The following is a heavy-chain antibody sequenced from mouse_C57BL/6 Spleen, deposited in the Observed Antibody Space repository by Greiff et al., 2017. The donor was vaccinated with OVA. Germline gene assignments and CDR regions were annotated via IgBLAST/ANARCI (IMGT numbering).Heavy chain of an antibody. Sequence: QVQLQQSGAELVRPGASVTLSCKASGYTFTDYEMHWVKQTPVHGLEWIGAIDPETGGTAYNQKFKGKAILTADKSSSTAYMELRSLTSEDSAVYYCTRSGPYYGAYWGQGTLVTVSA. CDR2: IDPETGGT. CDR1: GYTFTDYE. CDR3: TRSGPYYGAY. J-gene: IGHJ3*01. V-gene: IGHV1-15*01. D-gene: IGHD1-1*01.